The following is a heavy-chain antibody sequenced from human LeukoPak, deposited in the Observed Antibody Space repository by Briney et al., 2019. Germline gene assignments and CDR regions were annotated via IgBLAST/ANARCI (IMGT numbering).Heavy chain of an antibody. CDR2: INHSGST. CDR1: GGSFSGYY. V-gene: IGHV4-34*01. CDR3: ARVRLKLFDY. Sequence: SETLSLTCAVYGGSFSGYYWSWIRQPPGKGLEWIEEINHSGSTNYNPSLKSRVTISVDTSKNQFSLKLSSVTAADTAVYYCARVRLKLFDYWGQGTLVTVSS. D-gene: IGHD3-16*01. J-gene: IGHJ4*02.